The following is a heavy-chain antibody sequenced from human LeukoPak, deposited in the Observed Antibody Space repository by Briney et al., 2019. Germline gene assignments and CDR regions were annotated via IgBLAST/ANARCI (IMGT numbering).Heavy chain of an antibody. CDR1: GGTFSSCA. CDR2: IIPIFGTA. D-gene: IGHD5-24*01. V-gene: IGHV1-69*05. J-gene: IGHJ4*02. Sequence: GASVKVSCKASGGTFSSCAISWVRQAPGQGLEWMGRIIPIFGTANYAQKFQGRVTITTDESTSTAYMELSSLRSEGTAVYYCARAEMATIGEFDYWGQGTLVTVSS. CDR3: ARAEMATIGEFDY.